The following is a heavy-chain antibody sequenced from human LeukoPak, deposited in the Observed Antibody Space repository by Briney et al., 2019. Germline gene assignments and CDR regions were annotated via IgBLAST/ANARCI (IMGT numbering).Heavy chain of an antibody. J-gene: IGHJ3*02. CDR3: ARGATHGDSGLDVFDI. CDR2: TYSSGST. CDR1: GGSVSGYY. V-gene: IGHV4-59*02. Sequence: SETLSLTCTVSGGSVSGYYWSWIRQPPGKGLEWIGYTYSSGSTTYNPSLKSRVTISLDTSTNQFTLQLTSVTAADTAVYHCARGATHGDSGLDVFDIWGQGTMVTVS. D-gene: IGHD4-17*01.